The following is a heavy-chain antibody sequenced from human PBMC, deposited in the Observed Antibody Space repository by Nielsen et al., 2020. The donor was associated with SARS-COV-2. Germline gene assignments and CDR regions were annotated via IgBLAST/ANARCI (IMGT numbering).Heavy chain of an antibody. CDR2: ISGSGGST. J-gene: IGHJ4*02. V-gene: IGHV3-23*01. Sequence: GESLKISCAASGFTFGSYAMSWVRQAPGEGLEWVSAISGSGGSTYYADSVKGRFTISRDNSKNTLYLQMNSLRAEDTAVYYCAKGTEWLLSYYFDYWGQGTLVTVSS. CDR1: GFTFGSYA. D-gene: IGHD3-3*01. CDR3: AKGTEWLLSYYFDY.